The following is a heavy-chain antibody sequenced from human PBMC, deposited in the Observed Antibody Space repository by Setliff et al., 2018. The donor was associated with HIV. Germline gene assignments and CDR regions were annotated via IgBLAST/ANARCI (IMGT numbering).Heavy chain of an antibody. Sequence: GESLKISCAASGFTFSGYWMSWVRQAPGKGLEWVANINQDGGETYYKDSVKGRLAISGDSANNSLHLQMNSLRVEDTAIYYCARAAPRAGAAPLAYDYWGQGTLVTVSS. CDR2: INQDGGET. CDR1: GFTFSGYW. D-gene: IGHD1-26*01. CDR3: ARAAPRAGAAPLAYDY. J-gene: IGHJ4*02. V-gene: IGHV3-7*01.